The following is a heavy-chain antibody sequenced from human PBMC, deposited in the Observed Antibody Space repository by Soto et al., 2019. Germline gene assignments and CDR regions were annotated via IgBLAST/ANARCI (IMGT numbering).Heavy chain of an antibody. CDR2: IYSGGST. CDR3: ARGPPRYCSGGSCYSYYFDY. D-gene: IGHD2-15*01. V-gene: IGHV3-53*02. CDR1: GFTVSSNY. J-gene: IGHJ4*02. Sequence: EVQLVETGGGLIQPGGSLRLSCAASGFTVSSNYMSWVRQAPGKGLEWVSVIYSGGSTYYADSVKGRFTISRDNSKNTLYLQMNSLRAEDTAVYYCARGPPRYCSGGSCYSYYFDYWGQGTLVTVSS.